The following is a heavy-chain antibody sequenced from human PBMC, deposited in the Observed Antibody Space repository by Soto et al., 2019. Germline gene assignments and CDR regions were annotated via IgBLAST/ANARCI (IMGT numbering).Heavy chain of an antibody. V-gene: IGHV4-59*01. CDR1: GGSISSYY. J-gene: IGHJ4*02. Sequence: LSLTCTVSGGSISSYYWSWIRQPPGKGLEWIGYIYYSGSTNYNPSLKSRVTISVDTSKNQFSLKLSSVTAVDTAVYYCARVGSSGPSDYWGQGTLVTVSS. D-gene: IGHD3-22*01. CDR2: IYYSGST. CDR3: ARVGSSGPSDY.